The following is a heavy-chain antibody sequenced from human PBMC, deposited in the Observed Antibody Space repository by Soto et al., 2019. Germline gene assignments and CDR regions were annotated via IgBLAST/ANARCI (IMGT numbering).Heavy chain of an antibody. CDR3: ARLKQDYAVA. CDR2: MNPNSGNT. J-gene: IGHJ5*02. V-gene: IGHV1-8*01. D-gene: IGHD3-16*01. CDR1: GYTFTSYD. Sequence: QVQLVQSGAEVKKPGASVKVSCKASGYTFTSYDINWVRLATGQGLEWMGWMNPNSGNTAYAQKFQGRVTMTRNTAISTAYMELSRLRSEDTAVHYCARLKQDYAVAWGQGTLVTVSS.